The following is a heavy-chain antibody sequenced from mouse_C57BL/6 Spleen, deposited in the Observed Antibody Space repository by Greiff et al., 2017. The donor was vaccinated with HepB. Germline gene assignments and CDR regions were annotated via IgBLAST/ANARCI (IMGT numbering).Heavy chain of an antibody. CDR2: IYPGDGDT. D-gene: IGHD2-5*01. CDR3: AHYSNTLDY. V-gene: IGHV1-82*01. CDR1: GYAFSSSW. J-gene: IGHJ2*01. Sequence: VQLQQSGPELVKPGASVKISCKASGYAFSSSWMNWVKQRPGKGLEWIGRIYPGDGDTNYNGKFKGKATLTADKSSSTAYMQLSSLTSEDSAVYFCAHYSNTLDYWGQGTTLTVSS.